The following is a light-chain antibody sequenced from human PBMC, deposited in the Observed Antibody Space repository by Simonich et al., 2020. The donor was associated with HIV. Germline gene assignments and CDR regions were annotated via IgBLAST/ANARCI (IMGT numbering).Light chain of an antibody. V-gene: IGLV2-14*01. CDR2: DVR. J-gene: IGLJ3*02. CDR1: SRDVDGYNY. CDR3: SSYTSSSTWV. Sequence: QSALTQPASVSGSPGQSITISCTGTSRDVDGYNYVSWYQQHPGKAPKRMIYDVRGRPSGVSNRFSGSKSGNTASLTISGRQAEDEADYYCSSYTSSSTWVFGGGTKLTVL.